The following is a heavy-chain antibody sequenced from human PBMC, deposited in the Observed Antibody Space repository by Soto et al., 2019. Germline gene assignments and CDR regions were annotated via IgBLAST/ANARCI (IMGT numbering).Heavy chain of an antibody. Sequence: QVQLVASGGGLVKPGGSLRLSCAASGFSFSDYYMTWLRQAPGKGLEWISYITSGGSTYYADSVKGRFTISRDNARNSLYLQMNSLRVEDTAVDYCARDFPRRIMAWTAYLWGQGTLVSVSS. CDR3: ARDFPRRIMAWTAYL. CDR1: GFSFSDYY. V-gene: IGHV3-11*01. D-gene: IGHD2-21*02. CDR2: ITSGGST. J-gene: IGHJ5*02.